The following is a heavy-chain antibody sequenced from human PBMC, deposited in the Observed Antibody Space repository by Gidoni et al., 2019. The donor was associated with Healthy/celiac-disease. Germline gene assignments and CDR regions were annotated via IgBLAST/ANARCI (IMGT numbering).Heavy chain of an antibody. CDR1: VGSTGIGVYY. CDR2: IYYSGST. Sequence: QVQLQESGPDRGRPPKTLSPPGTVPVGSTGIGVYYWSWIRQPPGKGLEWIGYIYYSGSTYYNPSLKSRVTISVDTSKNQFSLKLSSVTAADTAVYYCASRITIDGSGYYYGMDVWGQETTVTVSS. CDR3: ASRITIDGSGYYYGMDV. D-gene: IGHD3-3*01. V-gene: IGHV4-30-4*01. J-gene: IGHJ6*02.